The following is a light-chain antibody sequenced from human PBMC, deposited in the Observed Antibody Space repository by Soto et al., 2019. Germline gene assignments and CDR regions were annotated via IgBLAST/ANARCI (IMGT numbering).Light chain of an antibody. CDR3: QQYNNWPTWT. V-gene: IGKV3-15*01. CDR2: GAS. CDR1: QSVSSN. Sequence: EIVMTQSPATLSVSPGERATLSCRASQSVSSNSAWYQQKPGQAPRLLIYGASTRATGIPARFSGSGSGTEFTLTISSRQSEDFAVYYCQQYNNWPTWTFGQGTKVEIK. J-gene: IGKJ1*01.